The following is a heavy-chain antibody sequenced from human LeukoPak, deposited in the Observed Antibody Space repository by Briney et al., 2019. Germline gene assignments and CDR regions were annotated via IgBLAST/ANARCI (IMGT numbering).Heavy chain of an antibody. V-gene: IGHV4-39*01. CDR3: ARHPARSNWFDP. Sequence: SETLSLTCTVSGVAVNTRVYYWDWIRHSPGKGLEWIGDVFSRGDTYFNPSFRSRATMSIDTSVNQFSLTLTSVTAADTAIYYCARHPARSNWFDPWGQGILVTVSS. J-gene: IGHJ5*02. CDR1: GVAVNTRVYY. CDR2: VFSRGDT.